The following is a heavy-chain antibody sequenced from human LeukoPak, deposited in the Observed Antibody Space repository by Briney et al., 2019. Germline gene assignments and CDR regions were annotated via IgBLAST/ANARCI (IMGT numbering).Heavy chain of an antibody. D-gene: IGHD3-3*01. CDR3: ARTLKDYDFWSGYYGAAFDI. CDR1: GGSISSYY. CDR2: IYTSGST. V-gene: IGHV4-4*07. Sequence: PSETLSLTCTVSGGSISSYYWSWIRQPAGKGLEWIGRIYTSGSTNYNPSLKSRVTMSVDTSKNQFSLKLSSVTAADTAVYYCARTLKDYDFWSGYYGAAFDIWGQGTMVTVSS. J-gene: IGHJ3*02.